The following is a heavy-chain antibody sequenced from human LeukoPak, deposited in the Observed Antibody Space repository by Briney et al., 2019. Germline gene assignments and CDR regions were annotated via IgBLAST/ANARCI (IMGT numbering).Heavy chain of an antibody. D-gene: IGHD4-17*01. CDR2: IKQDGSEK. V-gene: IGHV3-7*01. Sequence: GGSLRLSCAASGFTFSSYWMSWVRQAPGKGLEWVANIKQDGSEKYYVDSVKGRFTISRDHAKNSLYLQMNSLRAEDTAVYYCARDAVTKGEWAYYFDYWGQGTLVTVSS. CDR1: GFTFSSYW. J-gene: IGHJ4*02. CDR3: ARDAVTKGEWAYYFDY.